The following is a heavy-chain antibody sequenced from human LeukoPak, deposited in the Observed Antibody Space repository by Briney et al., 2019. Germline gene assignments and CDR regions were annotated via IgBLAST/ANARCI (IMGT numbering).Heavy chain of an antibody. J-gene: IGHJ6*03. V-gene: IGHV1-8*01. CDR2: INPSGGST. D-gene: IGHD3-10*01. CDR3: ARLDKQLLRGVDLYCYYMDV. CDR1: GYTFTSYD. Sequence: ASVKVSCKASGYTFTSYDINWVRQAPGQGLEWMGLINPSGGSTRYAQKFQGRVTMTRNTSISTAYMELSSLRSEDTAVYCARLDKQLLRGVDLYCYYMDVWGKGTTVTISS.